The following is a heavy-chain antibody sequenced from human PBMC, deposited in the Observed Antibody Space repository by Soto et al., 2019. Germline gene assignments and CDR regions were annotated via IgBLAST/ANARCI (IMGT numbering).Heavy chain of an antibody. V-gene: IGHV3-21*06. CDR2: IGNDPSYL. CDR3: VRGMSTWEF. Sequence: LRLSCEASGFSFSRHSMNWVRQAPGKGLEWVSSIGNDPSYLYYAGSVKGRFTISRDNAKNSLYLQMDSLRAEDTAVYCCVRGMSTWEFWGQGTLVTVSS. J-gene: IGHJ4*02. D-gene: IGHD1-26*01. CDR1: GFSFSRHS.